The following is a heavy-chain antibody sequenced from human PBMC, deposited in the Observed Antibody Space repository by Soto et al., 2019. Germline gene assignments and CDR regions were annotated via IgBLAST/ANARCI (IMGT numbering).Heavy chain of an antibody. CDR1: GGSVSSGSYY. D-gene: IGHD1-1*01. V-gene: IGHV4-34*01. CDR3: ARVERGTATTVVDAFVI. CDR2: MSHSGGT. Sequence: QVQLQQWGAGLLKPSETLSLTCAVYGGSVSSGSYYWSWIRQPPWKGLEWIGEMSHSGGTHFNPSLKSRVTISVDTSKNQFSLKRRFVTAADTALYYCARVERGTATTVVDAFVIWGPGTMVTVSS. J-gene: IGHJ3*02.